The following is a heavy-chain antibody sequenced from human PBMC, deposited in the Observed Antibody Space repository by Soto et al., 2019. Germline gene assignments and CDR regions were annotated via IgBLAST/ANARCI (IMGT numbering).Heavy chain of an antibody. CDR2: IYWDDDK. V-gene: IGHV2-5*02. J-gene: IGHJ4*02. Sequence: QITLKESGPTLVKPTQTLTLTCTFSGFSLTGSGVGVGWIRQPPGKALEWLALIYWDDDKRYSPSLKSRLTITKDTSNNQVALTVTNMDPVDTATYYCARFLWSDTSLYYFDHWGQGTLVTVSS. CDR3: ARFLWSDTSLYYFDH. CDR1: GFSLTGSGVG. D-gene: IGHD3-3*01.